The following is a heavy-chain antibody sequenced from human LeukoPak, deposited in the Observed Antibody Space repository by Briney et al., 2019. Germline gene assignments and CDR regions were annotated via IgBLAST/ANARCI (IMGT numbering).Heavy chain of an antibody. CDR2: VSFDGSNK. Sequence: GGSLRLSCAASGFTFNTYGMHWVRQAPGKGLEWVAVVSFDGSNKYYADSVKGRFTISRDNSKRTLYLEMNNLRIEDTAVYYCAKGGGISWLSPDYWGQGSLVTVSP. D-gene: IGHD3-3*02. V-gene: IGHV3-30*18. J-gene: IGHJ4*02. CDR3: AKGGGISWLSPDY. CDR1: GFTFNTYG.